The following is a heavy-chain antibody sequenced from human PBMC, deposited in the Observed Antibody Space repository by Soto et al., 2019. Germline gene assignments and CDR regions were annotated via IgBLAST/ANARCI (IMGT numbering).Heavy chain of an antibody. Sequence: EVQLVESGGGLVQPGGSLRLSCAASGFTFSSYWMHWVRQAPGKGLVWVSRINSDGSRTDYADSVKGRFTNSRDNAKNTLYPQMNSLGAEDTAVYYCARSSGSYADYWGQGTLVTVSS. J-gene: IGHJ4*02. D-gene: IGHD1-26*01. CDR2: INSDGSRT. CDR1: GFTFSSYW. V-gene: IGHV3-74*01. CDR3: ARSSGSYADY.